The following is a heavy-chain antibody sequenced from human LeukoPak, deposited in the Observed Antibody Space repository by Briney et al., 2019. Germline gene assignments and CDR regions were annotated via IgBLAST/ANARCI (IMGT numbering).Heavy chain of an antibody. D-gene: IGHD5-18*01. J-gene: IGHJ4*02. V-gene: IGHV1-69*02. CDR2: IIPILGIA. CDR1: GGTFSSYT. CDR3: ARATYSYGLV. Sequence: SVKVSCKASGGTFSSYTISWVRQAPGQGLEWMGRIIPILGIANYAQKFQGRVTITADKSTSTAYKERSSLRAEDTAVYYCARATYSYGLVWGQGTLVTVSS.